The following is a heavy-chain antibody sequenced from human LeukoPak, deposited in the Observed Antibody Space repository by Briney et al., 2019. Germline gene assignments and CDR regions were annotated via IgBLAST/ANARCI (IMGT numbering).Heavy chain of an antibody. CDR1: GYTFTSSG. Sequence: ASVKVSCKASGYTFTSSGISWVRRAHGQGLEWMGWVSTYSGNTNYAQKFQGRVTMTRDTSTNTAYMELKNLRPDDTAIYYCAGDLGYCSFGFGLGNCNRKWFDPWGQGTLISVSS. V-gene: IGHV1-18*01. J-gene: IGHJ5*02. CDR2: VSTYSGNT. D-gene: IGHD2-2*03. CDR3: AGDLGYCSFGFGLGNCNRKWFDP.